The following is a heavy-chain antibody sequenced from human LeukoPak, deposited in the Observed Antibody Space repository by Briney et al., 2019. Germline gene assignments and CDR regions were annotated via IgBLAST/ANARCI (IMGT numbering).Heavy chain of an antibody. CDR3: ARVYGSGSYYVF. CDR1: GVSFSGYY. CDR2: INHSGST. J-gene: IGHJ4*02. Sequence: PSETLSLTCAVYGVSFSGYYWSWIRQPPGKGLEWVGEINHSGSTNYNPSLKSRVTMSVDTSKYQFSPKVRSVTAAVTAVYYCARVYGSGSYYVFWGQGTLVTVSS. D-gene: IGHD3-10*01. V-gene: IGHV4-34*01.